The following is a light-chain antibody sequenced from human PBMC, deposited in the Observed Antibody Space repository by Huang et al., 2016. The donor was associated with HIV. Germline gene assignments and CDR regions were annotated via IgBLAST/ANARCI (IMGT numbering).Light chain of an antibody. CDR3: QQYNNWPSIT. Sequence: EIVMTQSAATLSVSPGERATLSCRASQSISSNLAWYQQKPGQAPRLLIYGASTRATGIPARFSGSGSGTEFTLTISSLQSEDFAVYYCQQYNNWPSITFGQGTRLEMK. J-gene: IGKJ5*01. CDR1: QSISSN. CDR2: GAS. V-gene: IGKV3-15*01.